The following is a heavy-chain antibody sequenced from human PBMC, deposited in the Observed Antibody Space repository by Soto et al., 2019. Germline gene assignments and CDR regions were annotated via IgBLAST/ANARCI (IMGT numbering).Heavy chain of an antibody. D-gene: IGHD1-26*01. V-gene: IGHV3-23*01. Sequence: EVQLLESGGGLVQPGGSLRLSCAASGFTFSSYAMSWVRQGPGKGLEWVSAISGSGGSTYYADSVKGRFTISRDNSKNTLYLKMNSLRAEDTAVYFCANPAGGGSYGYWCQGTLVSVSS. CDR1: GFTFSSYA. J-gene: IGHJ4*02. CDR3: ANPAGGGSYGY. CDR2: ISGSGGST.